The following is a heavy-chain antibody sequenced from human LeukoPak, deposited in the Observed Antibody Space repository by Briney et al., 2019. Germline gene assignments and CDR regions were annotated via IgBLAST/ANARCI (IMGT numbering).Heavy chain of an antibody. CDR2: INAGNGDT. D-gene: IGHD1-1*01. Sequence: GASVKVSCKASGYTFSSYTMHWVRRAPGQRLEWMGWINAGNGDTKYSQKFQGRVTIARDTSAGTAYMELSSLRSEDTAVYYCARDRGGTGDFDYWGQGTLVTVSS. V-gene: IGHV1-3*01. CDR1: GYTFSSYT. CDR3: ARDRGGTGDFDY. J-gene: IGHJ4*02.